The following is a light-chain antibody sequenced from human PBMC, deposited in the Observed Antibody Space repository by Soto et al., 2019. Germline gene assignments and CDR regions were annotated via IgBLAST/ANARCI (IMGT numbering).Light chain of an antibody. CDR3: CSYAGPDVL. J-gene: IGLJ2*01. CDR2: DVS. V-gene: IGLV2-11*01. CDR1: SSDVDGFNY. Sequence: QSALTQPRSVSGSPGQSVTVSCTGISSDVDGFNYVSWYQHHPGKAPKLIIYDVSQRPSGVPDRFSGSKSANSDVLTISGLQAEDEADYSCCSYAGPDVLFGGGTKLTVL.